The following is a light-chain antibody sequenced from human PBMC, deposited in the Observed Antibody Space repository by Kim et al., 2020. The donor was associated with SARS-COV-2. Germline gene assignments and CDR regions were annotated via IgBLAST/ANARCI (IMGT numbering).Light chain of an antibody. Sequence: SYELTQPPSVSVAPGKTARITCGGNNIGSKSVHWYQQKPGQAPVLVVYDDSDRHSGIPERFSGSNSGNTATLTISRVEAGDEAVYYCQVWDSSSDLYVFGTGTKVTVL. J-gene: IGLJ1*01. V-gene: IGLV3-21*03. CDR2: DDS. CDR1: NIGSKS. CDR3: QVWDSSSDLYV.